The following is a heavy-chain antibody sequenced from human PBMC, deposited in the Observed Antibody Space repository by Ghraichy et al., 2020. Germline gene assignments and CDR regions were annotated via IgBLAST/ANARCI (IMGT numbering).Heavy chain of an antibody. V-gene: IGHV1-8*01. CDR2: MNPNSGNT. CDR3: ARAFKILGATGQGVLTY. D-gene: IGHD1-26*01. J-gene: IGHJ4*02. CDR1: GYTFTSYD. Sequence: ASVKVSCKASGYTFTSYDINWVRQATGQGLEWMGWMNPNSGNTGYAQKFQGRVTMTRNTSISTAYMELSSLRSEDTAVYYCARAFKILGATGQGVLTYWGQGTLVTVSS.